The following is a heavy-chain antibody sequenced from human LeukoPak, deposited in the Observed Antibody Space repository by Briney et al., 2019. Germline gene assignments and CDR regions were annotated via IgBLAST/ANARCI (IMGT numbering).Heavy chain of an antibody. V-gene: IGHV3-9*01. CDR3: TRVTSWRTGFDY. D-gene: IGHD1-1*01. Sequence: PGGSLRLSCAASGFTFDDYAMHWVRQAPGKGLEWVSGISWNSGSIGYADSVKGRFTISRDNAKNSLYLQMNSLRVEDTALYYCTRVTSWRTGFDYWGQGTLVTVSS. J-gene: IGHJ4*02. CDR1: GFTFDDYA. CDR2: ISWNSGSI.